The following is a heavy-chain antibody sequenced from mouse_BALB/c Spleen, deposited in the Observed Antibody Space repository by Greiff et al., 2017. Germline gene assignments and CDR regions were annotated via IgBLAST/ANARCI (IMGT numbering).Heavy chain of an antibody. CDR3: ARHGGFLYYYAMDY. CDR1: GFTFSSYT. Sequence: EVQRVESGGGLVQPGGSLKLSCAASGFTFSSYTMSWVRQTPEKRLEWVAYISNGGGSTYYPDTVKGRFTISRDNAKNTLYLQMSSLKSEDTAMYYCARHGGFLYYYAMDYWGQGTSVTVSS. V-gene: IGHV5-12-2*01. CDR2: ISNGGGST. J-gene: IGHJ4*01.